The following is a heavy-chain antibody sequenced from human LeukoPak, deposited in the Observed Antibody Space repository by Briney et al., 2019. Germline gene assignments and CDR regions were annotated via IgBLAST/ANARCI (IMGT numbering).Heavy chain of an antibody. Sequence: GGPLRLSCAASGFTFSSYEMNWVRQAPGKGLEWVSYISSSGSTIYYADSVKGRFTISRDNAKNSLYLQMNSLRAEDTAVYYCASQVGEVPAGFDYWGQGTLVTVSS. CDR2: ISSSGSTI. V-gene: IGHV3-48*03. J-gene: IGHJ4*02. CDR1: GFTFSSYE. CDR3: ASQVGEVPAGFDY. D-gene: IGHD2-2*01.